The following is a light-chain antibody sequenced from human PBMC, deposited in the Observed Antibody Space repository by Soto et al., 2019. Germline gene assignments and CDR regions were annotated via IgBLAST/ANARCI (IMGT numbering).Light chain of an antibody. CDR1: QSVSSN. CDR2: GAS. CDR3: QQYNNWPQT. J-gene: IGKJ1*01. V-gene: IGKV3-15*01. Sequence: EIVMTQSPATLSLSPGERATLSCRASQSVSSNLAWYQQKPGQAPSLLIYGASTRATDIPARFSGSGSGTEFTLTISSLQSEDFAEYHCQQYNNWPQTFGQGTKVDIK.